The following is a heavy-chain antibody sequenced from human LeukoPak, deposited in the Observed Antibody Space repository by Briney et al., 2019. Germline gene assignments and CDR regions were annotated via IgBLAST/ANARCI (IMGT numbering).Heavy chain of an antibody. V-gene: IGHV4-34*01. D-gene: IGHD3-22*01. Sequence: SETLSFTCAVYGGIFNGYYWSWIRQPPGKGLEWIGEINRSGTTNYNPTLKSRVTISVDASKNQFSLKLSSVTAADTAVYYCARTIHYYDSSGHDPWGQGTLVTVSS. CDR2: INRSGTT. CDR3: ARTIHYYDSSGHDP. J-gene: IGHJ5*02. CDR1: GGIFNGYY.